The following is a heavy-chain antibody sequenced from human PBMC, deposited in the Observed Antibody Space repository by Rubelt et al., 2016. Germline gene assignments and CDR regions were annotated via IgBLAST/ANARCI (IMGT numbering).Heavy chain of an antibody. V-gene: IGHV4-34*01. Sequence: QVQLQQWGAGLLKPSETLSLTCAVYGGSFSGYYWSWIRQPPGKGLEWIGEINHSGSTNYNPSLKSRVTISVETAKNHFSLKLSSVTAADTAVYYCARVSGWYRAPGQDFDYWGQGTLVTVSS. CDR2: INHSGST. D-gene: IGHD6-19*01. CDR1: GGSFSGYY. J-gene: IGHJ4*02. CDR3: ARVSGWYRAPGQDFDY.